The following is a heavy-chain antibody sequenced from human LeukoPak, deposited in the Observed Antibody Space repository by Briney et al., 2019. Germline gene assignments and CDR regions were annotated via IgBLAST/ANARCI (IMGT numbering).Heavy chain of an antibody. V-gene: IGHV3-43D*03. D-gene: IGHD1-26*01. Sequence: PGGSLRLSCAASGFTFDDYAMHWVRQAPGKGLEWVSLISWDGGSTYYADSVKGRFTISRDNSKNSLYLQMNSLRAEDTALYYCAKGVIRYSGSYPVDYWGQGTLVTVSS. CDR2: ISWDGGST. CDR1: GFTFDDYA. CDR3: AKGVIRYSGSYPVDY. J-gene: IGHJ4*02.